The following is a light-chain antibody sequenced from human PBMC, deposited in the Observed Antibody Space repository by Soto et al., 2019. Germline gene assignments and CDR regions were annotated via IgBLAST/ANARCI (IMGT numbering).Light chain of an antibody. Sequence: DIQMTQSPSTLSASVGDRVTITFRASQSISIWLAWYQQRPGKAPNLLIYDASNLQSGVPSRFSGSGSGTEFTLTISSLQPDDFATYYCQQYNSFSTWTFGPGTKVDIK. J-gene: IGKJ1*01. CDR1: QSISIW. CDR3: QQYNSFSTWT. CDR2: DAS. V-gene: IGKV1-5*01.